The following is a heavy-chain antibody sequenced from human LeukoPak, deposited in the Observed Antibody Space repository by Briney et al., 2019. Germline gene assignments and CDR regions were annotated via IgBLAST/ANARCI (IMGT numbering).Heavy chain of an antibody. V-gene: IGHV4-4*07. D-gene: IGHD2-2*01. CDR3: ARGSSGTSFVY. J-gene: IGHJ4*02. Sequence: SETLSLTCTVSGDSISDYYWSWIRQPAGKGLEWIGRIYTSGSTNYNPSLKSRVTMSVDTSENQFSLNLRSVTAADTAMYYCARGSSGTSFVYWGQGTLVTVSS. CDR2: IYTSGST. CDR1: GDSISDYY.